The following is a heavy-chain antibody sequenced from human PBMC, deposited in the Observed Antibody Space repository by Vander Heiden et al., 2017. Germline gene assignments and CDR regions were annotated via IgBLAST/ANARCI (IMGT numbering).Heavy chain of an antibody. J-gene: IGHJ3*02. CDR3: ARASNCSGGSCYYPRNEEGAFDI. D-gene: IGHD2-15*01. CDR2: INPNSGGT. CDR1: GYTFTGYH. Sequence: QVQLVQSGAEVKKPGASVKVSCTASGYTFTGYHMPCVRQAPGQGLEWMGWINPNSGGTNYAQKFQGWVTMTRDTSISTAYMELSRLRSDDTAVYYCARASNCSGGSCYYPRNEEGAFDIWGQGTMVTVSS. V-gene: IGHV1-2*04.